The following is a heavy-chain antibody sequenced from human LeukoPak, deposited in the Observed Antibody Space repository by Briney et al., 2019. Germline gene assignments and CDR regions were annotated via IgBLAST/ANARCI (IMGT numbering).Heavy chain of an antibody. CDR3: AKGSRDSRPYYFDF. CDR2: ITGSGGDT. CDR1: GFTFNNYA. Sequence: TGGSLRLSCAAPGFTFNNYAMSWVRQAPGKVLEWVSAITGSGGDTYHADSVKGRFTISRDNSENTRYLQMNSLRAEDTAVYYCAKGSRDSRPYYFDFWGQGTLVTVSS. J-gene: IGHJ4*02. V-gene: IGHV3-23*01. D-gene: IGHD3-3*01.